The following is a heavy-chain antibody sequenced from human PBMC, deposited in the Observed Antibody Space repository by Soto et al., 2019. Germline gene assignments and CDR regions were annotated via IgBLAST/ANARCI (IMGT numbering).Heavy chain of an antibody. V-gene: IGHV3-30*18. CDR1: GFTFSSYG. CDR3: AKVRYYYDSSGYYFDY. J-gene: IGHJ4*02. Sequence: QVQLVESGGGVVQPGRSLRLSCAASGFTFSSYGMHWVRQAPGKGLEWVAVISYDGSNKYYADSVKGRFTISRDNSKNTLYLQMNSLRAEDTAVYYCAKVRYYYDSSGYYFDYWGQGTLVTVSS. D-gene: IGHD3-22*01. CDR2: ISYDGSNK.